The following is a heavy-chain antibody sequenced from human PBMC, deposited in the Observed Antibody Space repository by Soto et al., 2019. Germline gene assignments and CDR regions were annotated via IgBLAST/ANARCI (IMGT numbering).Heavy chain of an antibody. V-gene: IGHV5-51*01. CDR2: IYPRDSDA. CDR1: GYSFNHYW. Sequence: EVQLVQSGAEVKKPGESLKISCKGSGYSFNHYWVAWVRQMPGRGLEWMGVIYPRDSDARYNPSFEGQVTMSADKSISTAYLQWTRLKASDSAIYYCARHFGPESEPGYYFGMDVWGQGTMVTVSS. CDR3: ARHFGPESEPGYYFGMDV. D-gene: IGHD3-3*01. J-gene: IGHJ6*02.